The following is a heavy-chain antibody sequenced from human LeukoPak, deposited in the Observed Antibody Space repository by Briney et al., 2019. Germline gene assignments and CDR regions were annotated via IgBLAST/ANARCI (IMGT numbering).Heavy chain of an antibody. D-gene: IGHD1-26*01. V-gene: IGHV1-2*02. Sequence: ASVKVSCKASGYTFTGYHMHWVRQAPGQGLEWMGSINPNSGGTNSAQKFQDRVTMTRDTSINTAYMELSRLGSDDTAVYYCARGPYSGTFDYWGQGTLVTVSS. J-gene: IGHJ4*02. CDR2: INPNSGGT. CDR1: GYTFTGYH. CDR3: ARGPYSGTFDY.